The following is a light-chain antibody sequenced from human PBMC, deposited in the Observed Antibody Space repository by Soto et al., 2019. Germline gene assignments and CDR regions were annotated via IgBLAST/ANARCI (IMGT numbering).Light chain of an antibody. J-gene: IGKJ3*01. CDR3: QQYNNWPAIFT. V-gene: IGKV3-15*01. CDR1: QSVSSN. CDR2: GAS. Sequence: EIVMTQSPATLSVSPGERATLSCRANQSVSSNLAWYQQKPGQAPRLLIYGASTRATGIPARFSGSGSGTEFTLTISSLQSEDLAVYYCQQYNNWPAIFTFGPGTKVDIK.